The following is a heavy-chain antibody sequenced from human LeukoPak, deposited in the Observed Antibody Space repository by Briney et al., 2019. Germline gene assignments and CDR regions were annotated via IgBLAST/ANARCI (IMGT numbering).Heavy chain of an antibody. J-gene: IGHJ4*02. CDR2: IKQGGSQT. CDR1: GFTFSTYW. V-gene: IGHV3-7*01. Sequence: GGSLRLSCEASGFTFSTYWMSWVRQAPGKGLEWVANIKQGGSQTYHADSVKGRFTISRDNAKNSLYLQMNSLRAEDTAVYYCAREWLLDYWGQGTLVTVSS. CDR3: AREWLLDY. D-gene: IGHD3-22*01.